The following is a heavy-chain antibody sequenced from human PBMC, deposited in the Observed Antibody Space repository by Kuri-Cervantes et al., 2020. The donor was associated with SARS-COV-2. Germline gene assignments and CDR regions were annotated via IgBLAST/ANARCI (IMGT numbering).Heavy chain of an antibody. V-gene: IGHV4-34*01. CDR1: GGSLSGHQ. CDR3: AKPGGGDVGFEYWFDP. D-gene: IGHD2-21*02. Sequence: SQTLSLTCAVFGGSLSGHQWSWIRQPPGKGLEWIGEINHSGGTSYNSSLRSRLTISVDTSKNQFSLKLTSVTAADTAVYYCAKPGGGDVGFEYWFDPWGPGTLVTVSS. J-gene: IGHJ5*02. CDR2: INHSGGT.